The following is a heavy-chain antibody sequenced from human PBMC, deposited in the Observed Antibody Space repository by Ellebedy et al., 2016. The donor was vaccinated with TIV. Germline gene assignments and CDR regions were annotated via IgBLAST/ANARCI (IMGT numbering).Heavy chain of an antibody. CDR1: EFTFSNYA. CDR2: ISYDGRNK. V-gene: IGHV3-30*04. J-gene: IGHJ4*02. D-gene: IGHD1-20*01. CDR3: ARGGYKWNQGAFDY. Sequence: GGSLRLSCAASEFTFSNYAMHWVRQAPGKGLEWVAIISYDGRNKYYADSVKGRFTISRDNSKSTLYLQMNSLIAEDTAVYYCARGGYKWNQGAFDYWGQGTLVTVSS.